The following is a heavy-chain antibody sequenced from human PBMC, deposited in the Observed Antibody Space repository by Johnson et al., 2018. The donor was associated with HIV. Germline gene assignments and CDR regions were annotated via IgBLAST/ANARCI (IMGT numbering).Heavy chain of an antibody. CDR3: AKPYGSGSYDAFDI. CDR1: GFTVSSNY. CDR2: IFIGGST. V-gene: IGHV3-66*04. D-gene: IGHD3-10*01. Sequence: VQLVESGGGVVQPGRFMRLSCAASGFTVSSNYMTWVRQAPGKGLEWVSVIFIGGSTYYGDSVKGRFTISRDNSKNTLYLQMNSLRAEDTAVYYCAKPYGSGSYDAFDIWGQGTTVTVSS. J-gene: IGHJ3*02.